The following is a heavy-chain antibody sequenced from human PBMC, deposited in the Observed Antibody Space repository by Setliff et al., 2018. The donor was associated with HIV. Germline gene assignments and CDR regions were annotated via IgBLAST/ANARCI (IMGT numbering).Heavy chain of an antibody. CDR1: GGSISSGSYY. CDR3: ATYADRESNRFDP. J-gene: IGHJ5*02. V-gene: IGHV4-61*02. CDR2: IYTSGST. Sequence: SETLSLTCTVSGGSISSGSYYWSWIRQPAGKGLEWIGRIYTSGSTNYNPSLKSRVSISVDTSKNQFSLKLSSVTAADTAVYYCATYADRESNRFDPWGQGILVTVSS. D-gene: IGHD3-10*01.